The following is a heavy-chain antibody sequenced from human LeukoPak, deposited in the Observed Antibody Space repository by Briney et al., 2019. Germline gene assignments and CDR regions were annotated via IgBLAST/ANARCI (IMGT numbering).Heavy chain of an antibody. CDR3: ASGGVSSGWEDYYYYYYMDV. D-gene: IGHD6-19*01. CDR1: GYTFTSYY. Sequence: ASVKVSCKAPGYTFTSYYMHWVRQAPGQGLEWMGIINPSGGSTSYAQKFQGRVTMTRDMSTSTVYMELSSLRSEDTAVYYCASGGVSSGWEDYYYYYYMDVWGKGTTVTVSS. J-gene: IGHJ6*03. V-gene: IGHV1-46*01. CDR2: INPSGGST.